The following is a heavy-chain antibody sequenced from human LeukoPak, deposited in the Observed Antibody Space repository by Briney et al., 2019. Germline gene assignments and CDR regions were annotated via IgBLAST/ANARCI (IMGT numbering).Heavy chain of an antibody. CDR1: GFTFSSYW. CDR3: ARGPPAYYYDSSGYYGEYYFDY. Sequence: GGSLRLSCAAYGFTFSSYWMSWVRQAPGKGLEWVANIKQDGSEKYYVDSVKGRFTISRDNAKNSLYLQMNSLRAEDTAVYYCARGPPAYYYDSSGYYGEYYFDYWGQGTLVTVSS. J-gene: IGHJ4*02. V-gene: IGHV3-7*03. CDR2: IKQDGSEK. D-gene: IGHD3-22*01.